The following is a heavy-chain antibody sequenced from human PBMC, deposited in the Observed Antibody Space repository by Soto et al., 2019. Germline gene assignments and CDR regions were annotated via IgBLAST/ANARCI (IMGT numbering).Heavy chain of an antibody. D-gene: IGHD6-19*01. CDR2: ISNDGSKK. V-gene: IGHV3-30*03. CDR1: GFFFTNYG. CDR3: ARDVAMPSGLGLGY. J-gene: IGHJ4*02. Sequence: GGSLRLSCAASGFFFTNYGMHWFRQAPGKGLEWVAFISNDGSKKYYADSVKGRFTISRDNSENTVYLQMTSLRPDDTAVFYCARDVAMPSGLGLGYWGQGTLVTVSS.